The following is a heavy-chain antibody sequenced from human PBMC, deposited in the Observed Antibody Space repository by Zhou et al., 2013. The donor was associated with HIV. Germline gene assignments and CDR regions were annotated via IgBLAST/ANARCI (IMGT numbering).Heavy chain of an antibody. D-gene: IGHD3-22*01. CDR2: IIPILGIA. J-gene: IGHJ4*02. Sequence: QVQLVQSGAEVKKPGSSVKVSCKASGGTFSSYAISWVRQAPGQGLEWMGRIIPILGIANYAQKFQGRVTITADKSTSTAYMELSSLRSEDTAVYYCARCYYDSSGYCYYFDYWGQGTLVTVSS. CDR1: GGTFSSYA. V-gene: IGHV1-69*04. CDR3: ARCYYDSSGYCYYFDY.